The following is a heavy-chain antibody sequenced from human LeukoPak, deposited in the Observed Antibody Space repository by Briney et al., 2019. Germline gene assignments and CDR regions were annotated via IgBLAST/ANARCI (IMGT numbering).Heavy chain of an antibody. V-gene: IGHV4-59*06. D-gene: IGHD1-1*01. CDR2: IYYSGST. CDR3: AREASGNFDY. J-gene: IGHJ4*02. Sequence: SETLSLTCSVSSGSINTTHWSWIRQHPGKGLEWIGYIYYSGSTYYNPSLKSRVTISVDTSKNQFSLKLSSVTAADTAVYYCAREASGNFDYWGQGTLVTVSS. CDR1: SGSINTTH.